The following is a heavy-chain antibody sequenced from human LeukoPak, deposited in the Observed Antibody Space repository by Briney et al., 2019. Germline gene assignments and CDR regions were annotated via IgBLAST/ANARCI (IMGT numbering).Heavy chain of an antibody. V-gene: IGHV3-73*01. CDR2: IRSKANSYAT. Sequence: GGSLRLSCAASGFTFSGSAMHWVRQASGKGLEWVGRIRSKANSYATAYAASVKGRFTISRDDSKNTAYLQMNSLKTEDTAVYYCTTDTPSGSYWGAFDYWGQGTLVTVSS. D-gene: IGHD1-26*01. CDR3: TTDTPSGSYWGAFDY. J-gene: IGHJ4*02. CDR1: GFTFSGSA.